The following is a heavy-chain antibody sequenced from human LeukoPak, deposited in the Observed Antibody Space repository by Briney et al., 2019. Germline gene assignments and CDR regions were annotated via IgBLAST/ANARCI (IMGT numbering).Heavy chain of an antibody. CDR3: ARDRGTWNDDGFDY. J-gene: IGHJ4*02. V-gene: IGHV4-39*07. CDR2: IFYSGST. D-gene: IGHD1-1*01. CDR1: GGSISTANYY. Sequence: SETLSLTCTVSGGSISTANYYWGWIRQPPGKGLEWIGNIFYSGSTYYSPSLKSRVTISLDTSRNQFSLMLSSVTAADTAVYYCARDRGTWNDDGFDYWGQGTLVTVSS.